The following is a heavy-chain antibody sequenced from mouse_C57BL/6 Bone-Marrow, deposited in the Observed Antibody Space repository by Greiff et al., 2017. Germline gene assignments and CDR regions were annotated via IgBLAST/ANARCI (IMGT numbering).Heavy chain of an antibody. CDR3: ARNYLYGSSYRYFDV. J-gene: IGHJ1*03. CDR2: IWSGGST. Sequence: VKLQESGPGLVQPSQSLSITCTVSGFSLTSSGVHWVRQSPGKGLEWLGVIWSGGSTDYNAAFISRLSISKDNSKSQVFFKMNSLQADDTAIYYCARNYLYGSSYRYFDVWGTGTTVTVSS. CDR1: GFSLTSSG. V-gene: IGHV2-2*01. D-gene: IGHD1-1*01.